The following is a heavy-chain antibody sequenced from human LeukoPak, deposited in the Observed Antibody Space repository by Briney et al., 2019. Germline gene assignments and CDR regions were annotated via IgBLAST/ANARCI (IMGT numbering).Heavy chain of an antibody. V-gene: IGHV4-61*05. CDR3: ARSSEGRYYYDSSGYSYYYYYMDV. D-gene: IGHD3-22*01. J-gene: IGHJ6*03. Sequence: PSETLSLTCTVSSGSISTSNYYWGWVRQPPGKALEWIGYIYYSGSTNYNPSLKSRVTISVDTSKNQFSLKLNSVTAADTAVYYCARSSEGRYYYDSSGYSYYYYYMDVWGKGTTVTISS. CDR2: IYYSGST. CDR1: SGSISTSNYY.